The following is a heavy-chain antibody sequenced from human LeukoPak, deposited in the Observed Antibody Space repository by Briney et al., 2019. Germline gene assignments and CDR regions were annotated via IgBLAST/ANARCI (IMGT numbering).Heavy chain of an antibody. CDR1: GGTFSSYA. D-gene: IGHD3-10*01. CDR3: ARGNPGVIDY. CDR2: IIPILGIA. V-gene: IGHV1-69*04. J-gene: IGHJ4*02. Sequence: SVKVSCKASGGTFSSYAVSWVRQAPGQGLEWMGRIIPILGIANYAQKFQGRVTITADKSTSTAYMELSSLRSEDTAVYYCARGNPGVIDYWGQGTLVTVSS.